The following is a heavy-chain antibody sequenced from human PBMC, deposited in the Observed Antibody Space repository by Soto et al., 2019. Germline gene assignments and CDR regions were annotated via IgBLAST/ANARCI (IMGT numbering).Heavy chain of an antibody. CDR2: ISYDGSNK. Sequence: PGGSMRLSCAASGFNFSSYGMHWVRQAPGKGLEWVAVISYDGSNKYYADSVKGRFTISRDNAKGSVYLQMSGLRAEDTAVYYCARLGLFDYWGRGILVTVSS. J-gene: IGHJ4*02. CDR3: ARLGLFDY. D-gene: IGHD2-21*02. CDR1: GFNFSSYG. V-gene: IGHV3-30*03.